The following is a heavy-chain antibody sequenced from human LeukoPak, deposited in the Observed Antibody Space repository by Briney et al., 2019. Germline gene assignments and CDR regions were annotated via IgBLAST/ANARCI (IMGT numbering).Heavy chain of an antibody. J-gene: IGHJ4*02. CDR1: GYSLGIYA. V-gene: IGHV1-18*01. Sequence: ASVKVSCKASGYSLGIYAISWVRQAPGQGLEWMGWISSSNRNTNYAQKFQGRVTMTTDTSTSTAYMELRSLRSDDTAVYYCARRFNYYDSSGYYGGFYFDYWGQGTLVTVSS. D-gene: IGHD3-22*01. CDR3: ARRFNYYDSSGYYGGFYFDY. CDR2: ISSSNRNT.